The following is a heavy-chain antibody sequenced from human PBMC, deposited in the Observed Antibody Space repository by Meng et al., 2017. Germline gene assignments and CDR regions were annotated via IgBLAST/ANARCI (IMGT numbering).Heavy chain of an antibody. J-gene: IGHJ4*02. CDR2: IYWDDDT. V-gene: IGHV2-5*02. CDR1: GFSLSTGGVG. D-gene: IGHD7-27*01. Sequence: QITFKDSGPTLVNPTQTRTLTRTFYGFSLSTGGVGVGWIRQPPGKALEWLALIYWDDDTRYSPSLKSRLSITKDTSKNQVFLTMTNMDPVDTATYYCAHRSSAWAFDSWGQGTLVTVSS. CDR3: AHRSSAWAFDS.